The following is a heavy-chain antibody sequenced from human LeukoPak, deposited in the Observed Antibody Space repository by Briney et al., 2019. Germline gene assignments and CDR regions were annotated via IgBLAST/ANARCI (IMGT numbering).Heavy chain of an antibody. J-gene: IGHJ3*02. CDR3: ARSGLYYDSSGYAFDI. CDR2: IYSGGST. V-gene: IGHV3-66*01. Sequence: GGSLRLSCAASGFTVSSNYMSWVRQAPGKGLEWVSVIYSGGSTYYADSVKGRFTISRDNSKNTLYLQMNSLRAEDTAVYYCARSGLYYDSSGYAFDIWGQGTMVTVSS. CDR1: GFTVSSNY. D-gene: IGHD3-22*01.